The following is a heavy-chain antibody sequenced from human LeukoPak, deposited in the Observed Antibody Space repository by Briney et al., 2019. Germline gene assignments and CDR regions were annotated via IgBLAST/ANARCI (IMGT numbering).Heavy chain of an antibody. J-gene: IGHJ4*02. V-gene: IGHV3-23*01. CDR3: AKDPVVEYYDFWSGGAFDY. D-gene: IGHD3-3*01. CDR1: GFTFSSYA. Sequence: PGGSLRLSCAASGFTFSSYAMSWVRQAPGKGLEWVSAISGSGGSTYYADSVKGRFTISRDNSKNTLYLQMNSLRAEDTAVYYCAKDPVVEYYDFWSGGAFDYWGQGTLVTVSS. CDR2: ISGSGGST.